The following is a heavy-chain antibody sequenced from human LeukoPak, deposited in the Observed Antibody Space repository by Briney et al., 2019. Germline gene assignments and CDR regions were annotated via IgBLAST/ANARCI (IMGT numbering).Heavy chain of an antibody. CDR3: ARGVRYSYGYYYYMDV. CDR2: INPNSGGT. J-gene: IGHJ6*03. Sequence: ASVKVSCKASGYTFTGYYMHWARQAPGQGLEWMGWINPNSGGTNYAQKFQGRVTMTRDTSISTAYMELSRLRSDDTAVYYCARGVRYSYGYYYYMDVWGKGTTVTVSS. CDR1: GYTFTGYY. V-gene: IGHV1-2*02. D-gene: IGHD5-18*01.